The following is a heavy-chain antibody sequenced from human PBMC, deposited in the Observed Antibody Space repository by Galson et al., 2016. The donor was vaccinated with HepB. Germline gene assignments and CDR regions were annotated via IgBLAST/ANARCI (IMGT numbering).Heavy chain of an antibody. V-gene: IGHV3-23*01. Sequence: LRLSCAASGFTFSNSPMAWVRQAPGKGLEWVSATTGSGTNTYYADSVRGRFAISRDNSQNTLYLHMSSLRADDAAVYYCVRVPGAPDSDYWGQGTLVTVSS. CDR2: TTGSGTNT. CDR1: GFTFSNSP. CDR3: VRVPGAPDSDY. J-gene: IGHJ4*02. D-gene: IGHD3-10*01.